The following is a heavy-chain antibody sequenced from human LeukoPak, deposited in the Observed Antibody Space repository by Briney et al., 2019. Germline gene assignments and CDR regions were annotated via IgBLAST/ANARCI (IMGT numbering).Heavy chain of an antibody. CDR2: IYYSGST. J-gene: IGHJ6*03. D-gene: IGHD4-11*01. V-gene: IGHV4-59*01. Sequence: PSETLSLTRTVSGGSISRYHWSWIRQPPGKGLEWIGYIYYSGSTHYNPSLQSRVTMSLDTSTNQFSLKLSSVTAADTAVYYCAALYSNYYYMDVWGKGTTVTVSS. CDR3: AALYSNYYYMDV. CDR1: GGSISRYH.